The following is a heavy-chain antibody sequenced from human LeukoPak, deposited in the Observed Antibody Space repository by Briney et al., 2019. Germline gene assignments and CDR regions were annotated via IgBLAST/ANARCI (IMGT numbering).Heavy chain of an antibody. D-gene: IGHD3-16*01. CDR3: AKDYAVGSIDY. CDR1: GFTFSSYA. Sequence: PGGSLRLSCAASGFTFSSYAMSWVRQAPGKGLEWDSAISRSGESTFYADSVKGRFTISRDNSKNTVSLQMESLRAEDTALYYCAKDYAVGSIDYWGQGTLVTVSS. V-gene: IGHV3-23*01. J-gene: IGHJ4*02. CDR2: ISRSGEST.